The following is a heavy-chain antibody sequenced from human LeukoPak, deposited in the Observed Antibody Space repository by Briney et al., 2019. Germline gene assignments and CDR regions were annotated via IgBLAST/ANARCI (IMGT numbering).Heavy chain of an antibody. Sequence: GGSLRLSCAASGFTFSDYYMSWIRQAPGKGLEWVSYISSSGDTIYYADSVKGRFTISRDNAKNTVYLQMNSLRAEDTAVYYCARGALHMYYLDNWGQGTLVTVSS. CDR1: GFTFSDYY. CDR2: ISSSGDTI. J-gene: IGHJ4*02. V-gene: IGHV3-11*04. D-gene: IGHD2-8*01. CDR3: ARGALHMYYLDN.